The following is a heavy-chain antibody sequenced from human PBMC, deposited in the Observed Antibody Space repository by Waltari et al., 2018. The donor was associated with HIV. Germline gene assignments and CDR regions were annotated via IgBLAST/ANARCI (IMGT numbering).Heavy chain of an antibody. D-gene: IGHD2-2*01. CDR2: IKQDGSEK. CDR3: ATSRTFDY. CDR1: GFMFTSYW. J-gene: IGHJ4*02. V-gene: IGHV3-7*01. Sequence: EVLLVESGGGLVQPGGSLRLSCTASGFMFTSYWMSWVRQAPGKGLEWVANIKQDGSEKYYVDSVKGRFTISRDNAKNSLYLQMNSLRAEDTAMYYCATSRTFDYWGQGTLGTVSS.